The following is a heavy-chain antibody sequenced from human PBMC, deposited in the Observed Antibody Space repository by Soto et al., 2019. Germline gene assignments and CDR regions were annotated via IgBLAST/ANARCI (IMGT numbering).Heavy chain of an antibody. Sequence: EVQLLESGGGLVQPGGPLRLSCAASGFTFSSYAMSWVRQAPGKGLEWVSAISGSGGSTYYADSVKGRFTISRDNSKNTLYLQMNSLRAEDTAVYYCAKDLNRYSSGWSTAGGQGTLVTVSS. V-gene: IGHV3-23*01. CDR2: ISGSGGST. D-gene: IGHD6-19*01. J-gene: IGHJ4*02. CDR1: GFTFSSYA. CDR3: AKDLNRYSSGWSTA.